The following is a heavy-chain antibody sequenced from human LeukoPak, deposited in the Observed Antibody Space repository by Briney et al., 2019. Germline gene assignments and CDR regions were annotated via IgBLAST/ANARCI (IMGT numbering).Heavy chain of an antibody. CDR1: GESFSGYD. CDR2: INHSGST. J-gene: IGHJ4*02. CDR3: AREDRSGSYYLVLDY. V-gene: IGHV4-34*01. Sequence: PAETLSLTCAGYGESFSGYDWSWIRQPPGKGLEWIGEINHSGSTNYNPSLKSRVTISVDTSKNQFSLKLSSVTAADTAVYYCAREDRSGSYYLVLDYWGQGTLVTVSS. D-gene: IGHD3-10*01.